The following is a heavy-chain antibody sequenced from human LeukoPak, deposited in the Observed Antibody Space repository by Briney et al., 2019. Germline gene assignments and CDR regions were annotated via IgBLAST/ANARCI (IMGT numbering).Heavy chain of an antibody. J-gene: IGHJ4*02. CDR2: LQYDENEI. V-gene: IGHV3-30*02. CDR3: VSEERAVKDS. D-gene: IGHD3-10*01. Sequence: GGSLRLSCAASGLVFSRSGMHWIRQAPGKGLEWVAFLQYDENEIYYAESVKGRFTIFRDNSKNTLYLQMSSLRSDDTAVYYCVSEERAVKDSWGQGTLVSVSS. CDR1: GLVFSRSG.